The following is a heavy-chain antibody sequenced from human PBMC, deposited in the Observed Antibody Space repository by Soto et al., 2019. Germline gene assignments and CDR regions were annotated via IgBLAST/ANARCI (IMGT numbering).Heavy chain of an antibody. D-gene: IGHD3-10*01. J-gene: IGHJ4*02. CDR3: ATTRVPYVSAVE. CDR1: GGSIDSSDW. Sequence: QVQLQESGPGLVKPSGTLSLTCDVSGGSIDSSDWLTWVRQPPGKGLQWIGEMHHSGRTNYSPSLKVRVTISADKAKSHFSLNLTSVTAAATAVYYCATTRVPYVSAVEWGQGTLVTVSS. V-gene: IGHV4-4*02. CDR2: MHHSGRT.